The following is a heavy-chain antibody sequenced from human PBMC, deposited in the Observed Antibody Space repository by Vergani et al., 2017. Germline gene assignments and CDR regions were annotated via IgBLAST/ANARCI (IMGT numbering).Heavy chain of an antibody. V-gene: IGHV3-30*03. J-gene: IGHJ6*03. D-gene: IGHD3-10*01. CDR2: ISNDGSKK. CDR1: GFSFSSHA. Sequence: QVQLAESGGVRVQPGRSLRLSCAASGFSFSSHAIHWVRQAPGKGLERVAVISNDGSKKYYADSVKGRVTISRDNSKNTLDLQMNSLRTQDTAVYYCARASSVTSGSLQYNFYMDVWGKGTTVTVS. CDR3: ARASSVTSGSLQYNFYMDV.